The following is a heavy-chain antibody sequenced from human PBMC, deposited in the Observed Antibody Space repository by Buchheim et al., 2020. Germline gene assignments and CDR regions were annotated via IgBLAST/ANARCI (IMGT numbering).Heavy chain of an antibody. D-gene: IGHD6-13*01. J-gene: IGHJ6*02. CDR3: AKDMRSSSYYYYYGMEV. CDR1: GFPFSSYG. V-gene: IGHV3-30*18. Sequence: QVQLVESGGGVVQPGRSLRLSCAASGFPFSSYGMHWVRQAPGKGLEWVAVISFDGSDKYSADSVKGRFTISRDNSKNTLYLQMTGLRADDTAMYYCAKDMRSSSYYYYYGMEVWGQGTT. CDR2: ISFDGSDK.